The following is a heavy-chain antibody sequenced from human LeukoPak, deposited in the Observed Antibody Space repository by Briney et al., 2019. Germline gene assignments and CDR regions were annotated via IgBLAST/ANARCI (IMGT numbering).Heavy chain of an antibody. CDR2: IDWDDDK. CDR3: ARIYRYCSTTSCYVPDY. Sequence: SGPALVKPTQTLTLTCSFSGFSLSTSGMCVSWIRQPPGKALEWLARIDWDDDKHYSTSLKTRLTISKGTSKNQVVLTMTNMDPVDTATYYCARIYRYCSTTSCYVPDYWGQGTLVTVSS. V-gene: IGHV2-70*11. CDR1: GFSLSTSGMC. J-gene: IGHJ4*02. D-gene: IGHD2-2*01.